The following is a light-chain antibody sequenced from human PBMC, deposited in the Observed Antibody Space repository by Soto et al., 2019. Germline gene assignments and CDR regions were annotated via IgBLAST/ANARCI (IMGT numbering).Light chain of an antibody. CDR1: SSDVGAYKY. J-gene: IGLJ1*01. CDR2: DVS. CDR3: SSYTSSNTYV. Sequence: QSALTQPASVSRSPGQSITISCTGTSSDVGAYKYVSWYQHHPGKVPQLMIYDVSNRPSGVSDRFSGSKSGNTASLTISGLQAEDEADYYCSSYTSSNTYVFGTGTKVTVL. V-gene: IGLV2-14*03.